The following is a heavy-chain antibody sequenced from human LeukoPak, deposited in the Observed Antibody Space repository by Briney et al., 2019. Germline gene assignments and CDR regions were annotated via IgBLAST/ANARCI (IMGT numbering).Heavy chain of an antibody. J-gene: IGHJ4*02. CDR2: INWNGGST. Sequence: GGSLRLSCAASGFTFDDYGMSWVRQAPGKGLEWVSGINWNGGSTGYADSVKGRFTISRDNAKNSLYLQMNSLRAEDTALYYCARGIDSSGYYVVDYWGQGTLVTVSP. CDR3: ARGIDSSGYYVVDY. V-gene: IGHV3-20*04. CDR1: GFTFDDYG. D-gene: IGHD3-22*01.